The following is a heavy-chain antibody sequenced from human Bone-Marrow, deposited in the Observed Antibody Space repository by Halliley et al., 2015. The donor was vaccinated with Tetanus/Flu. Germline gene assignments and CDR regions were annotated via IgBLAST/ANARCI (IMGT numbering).Heavy chain of an antibody. CDR2: VYFSGSP. Sequence: TLSLTCTVSGGSVSSGTFYWNWIRQSPGKGLEWLRYVYFSGSPNYNPSLKGRVTVSADTANNPVSLRLKTVTAADSAVYSCARAYGVGPVIGYSGLDVGGQGTAVTVSS. J-gene: IGHJ6*02. D-gene: IGHD2-8*01. V-gene: IGHV4-61*01. CDR3: ARAYGVGPVIGYSGLDV. CDR1: GGSVSSGTFY.